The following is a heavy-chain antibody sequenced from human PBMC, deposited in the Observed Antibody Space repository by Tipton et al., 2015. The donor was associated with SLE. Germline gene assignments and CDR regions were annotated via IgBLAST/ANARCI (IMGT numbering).Heavy chain of an antibody. CDR1: GDSFSGYF. CDR3: ARGNKRTRGHDMVRGRLVPAYYNSYMDV. J-gene: IGHJ6*03. V-gene: IGHV4-34*01. CDR2: VSDSGST. Sequence: TLSLTCSVYGDSFSGYFLAWIRQTPGKGLEWLGEVSDSGSTNYKPSLQSRVTMSLVRSRNQFSLSLRSVTPADAGVFFCARGNKRTRGHDMVRGRLVPAYYNSYMDVWGKGTTVTVSS. D-gene: IGHD3-10*01.